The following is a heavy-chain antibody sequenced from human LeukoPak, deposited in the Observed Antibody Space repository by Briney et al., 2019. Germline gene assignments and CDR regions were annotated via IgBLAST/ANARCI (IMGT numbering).Heavy chain of an antibody. CDR3: ARVENYPLSRGGFYYYIDV. Sequence: ASVKVSCKASGYTFTGYYMHWVRQAPGQGLEWMGWINPKSGGTSYAQKFQGRVTMTRDTSISTAYMELSSLRSDDTAVYYCARVENYPLSRGGFYYYIDVWGKGTTVTLSS. V-gene: IGHV1-2*02. J-gene: IGHJ6*03. CDR2: INPKSGGT. D-gene: IGHD1-7*01. CDR1: GYTFTGYY.